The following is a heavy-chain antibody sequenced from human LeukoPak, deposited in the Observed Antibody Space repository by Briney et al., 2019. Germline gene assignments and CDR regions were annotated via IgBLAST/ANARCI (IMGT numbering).Heavy chain of an antibody. Sequence: PSETLSLTCTVSGYSISSGYYWGWIRQPPGKGLEWIGYVYYSGSTDYNPSLQSRVTMSVDTSKNQFSLNLSSMTAADTAVYYCARPGVGSGRYGAFDIWGHGTMVTVSS. CDR2: VYYSGST. CDR1: GYSISSGYY. D-gene: IGHD5-18*01. V-gene: IGHV4-38-2*02. J-gene: IGHJ3*02. CDR3: ARPGVGSGRYGAFDI.